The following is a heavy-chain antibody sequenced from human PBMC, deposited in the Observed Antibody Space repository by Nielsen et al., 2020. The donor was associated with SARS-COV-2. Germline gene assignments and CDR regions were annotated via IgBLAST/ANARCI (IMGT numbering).Heavy chain of an antibody. CDR1: GYTFTSYG. D-gene: IGHD1-7*01. J-gene: IGHJ4*02. CDR3: ARADVLTGTTGGFDY. Sequence: ASVKVSCKASGYTFTSYGISWVRQAPGQGLEWMGWINPNSGGTNYAQKFQGWVTMTRDTSISTAYMELSRLRSDDTAVYYCARADVLTGTTGGFDYWGQGTLVTVSS. V-gene: IGHV1-2*04. CDR2: INPNSGGT.